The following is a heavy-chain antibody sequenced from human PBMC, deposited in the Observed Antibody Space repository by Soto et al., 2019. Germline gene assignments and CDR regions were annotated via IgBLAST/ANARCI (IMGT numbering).Heavy chain of an antibody. V-gene: IGHV3-53*02. D-gene: IGHD6-13*01. CDR3: TRDAHSGSWFGY. J-gene: IGHJ4*02. Sequence: EVQLVETGGGLIQPGGSLRLSCAASGVTVSGNYMSWVRQAPGRGPEWVSLIYGSDTVYADSVRGRFTIARDISKNTLHPQINSLRDEDTAVYDCTRDAHSGSWFGYWGQRTLVTVS. CDR2: IYGSDT. CDR1: GVTVSGNY.